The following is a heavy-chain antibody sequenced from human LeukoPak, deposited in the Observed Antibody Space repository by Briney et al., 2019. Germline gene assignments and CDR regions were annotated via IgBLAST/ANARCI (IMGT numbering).Heavy chain of an antibody. CDR2: IYYSGIT. Sequence: SETLSLTCTVSGGSINTAGSYWTWIRQHPGKGLEWIAYIYYSGITYYNPSLKSRLTISLDTSNNQFSLKLNSLTAADTAVYYCARYYYDNSGDSLHWLDTWGQGTLVTVSS. J-gene: IGHJ5*02. D-gene: IGHD3-22*01. V-gene: IGHV4-31*03. CDR3: ARYYYDNSGDSLHWLDT. CDR1: GGSINTAGSY.